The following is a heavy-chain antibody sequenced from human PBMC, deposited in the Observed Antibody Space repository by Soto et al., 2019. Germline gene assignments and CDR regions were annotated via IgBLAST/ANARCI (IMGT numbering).Heavy chain of an antibody. CDR1: SASIISEQR. CDR2: IHNSGST. J-gene: IGHJ4*02. D-gene: IGHD6-19*01. V-gene: IGHV4-4*02. Sequence: QMQLQESGPGLVKPSETLSLTCAVSSASIISEQRWSWVRQPPGKGLEWIGEIHNSGSTNSNPSLRNRVTMSVDKPKNQFYLNLNSVTAADTAVYYCARSFGWYAIDQWGQGTLVIVSS. CDR3: ARSFGWYAIDQ.